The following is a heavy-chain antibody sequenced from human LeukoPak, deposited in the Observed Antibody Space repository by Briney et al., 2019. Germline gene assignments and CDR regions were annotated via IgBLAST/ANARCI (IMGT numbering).Heavy chain of an antibody. CDR2: ISSSGSTI. CDR1: GFTFSSYS. CDR3: ARRRYNWNAIDY. D-gene: IGHD1-20*01. V-gene: IGHV3-48*04. J-gene: IGHJ4*02. Sequence: GGSLRLSCAASGFTFSSYSMNWVRQAPGKGLEWGSYISSSGSTIYYADSVKGRFTISRDNAKNSLYLQMNSLRAEDTAVYYCARRRYNWNAIDYWGQGTLVTVSS.